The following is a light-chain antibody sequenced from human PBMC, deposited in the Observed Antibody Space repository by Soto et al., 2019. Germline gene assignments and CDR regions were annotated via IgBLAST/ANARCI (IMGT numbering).Light chain of an antibody. V-gene: IGKV1-39*01. J-gene: IGKJ1*01. Sequence: DIQMTQSPSSLSASVEDRVIITCRASQSISNHLNWYQQKPGKAPKLLIFAASSLQSGVPSRFSGSRSGPDFTLTIISLQPEDFATYYCQQCYSSPPTFGQGTKVDIK. CDR3: QQCYSSPPT. CDR1: QSISNH. CDR2: AAS.